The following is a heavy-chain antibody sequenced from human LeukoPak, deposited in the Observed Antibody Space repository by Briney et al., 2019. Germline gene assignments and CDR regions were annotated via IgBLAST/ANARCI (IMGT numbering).Heavy chain of an antibody. V-gene: IGHV3-30-3*01. Sequence: SGRSLRLSCAASGLTFSSYAMHWVRQAPGKGLEWVAVISYDGSNKYYADSVKGRFTISRDNSKNTLYLQMNSLRAEDTAVYYCARDSSSGWPEYYYYYGMDVWGQGTTVTVSS. J-gene: IGHJ6*02. CDR2: ISYDGSNK. D-gene: IGHD6-19*01. CDR3: ARDSSSGWPEYYYYYGMDV. CDR1: GLTFSSYA.